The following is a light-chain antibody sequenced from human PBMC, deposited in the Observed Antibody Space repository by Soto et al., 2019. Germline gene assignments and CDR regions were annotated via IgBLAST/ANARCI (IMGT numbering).Light chain of an antibody. Sequence: QSALTQPASVSGSPGQSITISCTGTSSDVGGYNYVSWYQQHPGKAPKLMIFDVSNRPSGLSNRFSGSKSGNTASLTISGLQAEDEADYYCSSYTSSNSFVFGTGTKVTVL. CDR2: DVS. V-gene: IGLV2-14*01. J-gene: IGLJ1*01. CDR1: SSDVGGYNY. CDR3: SSYTSSNSFV.